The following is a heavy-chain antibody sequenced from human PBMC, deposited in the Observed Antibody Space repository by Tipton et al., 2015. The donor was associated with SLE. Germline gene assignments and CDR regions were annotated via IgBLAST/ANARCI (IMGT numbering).Heavy chain of an antibody. CDR1: GGSISIHY. CDR3: ARVASIAAAGRDFDY. D-gene: IGHD6-13*01. V-gene: IGHV4-59*11. J-gene: IGHJ4*02. Sequence: TLSLTCTVSGGSISIHYWSWIRQPPGKGLEWIGYIYYSGSTNYNPSLKSRVTISVDTSKNHFSLKLSSVTAADTAVYYCARVASIAAAGRDFDYSGPLSLVSVSS. CDR2: IYYSGST.